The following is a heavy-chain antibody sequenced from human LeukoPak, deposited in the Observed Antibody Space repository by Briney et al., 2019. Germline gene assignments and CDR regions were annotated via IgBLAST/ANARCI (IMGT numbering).Heavy chain of an antibody. V-gene: IGHV4-34*01. CDR1: GGSFSGYY. CDR2: INHSGST. J-gene: IGHJ4*02. CDR3: ARGPSVADSPLFDY. D-gene: IGHD6-19*01. Sequence: SETLSLTCAVYGGSFSGYYWSWIRQPPGKGLEWIGEINHSGSTNYNPSLKSRVTISVDTSKNQFSLKLSSVTAADTAVYYCARGPSVADSPLFDYWGQGTLVTVSS.